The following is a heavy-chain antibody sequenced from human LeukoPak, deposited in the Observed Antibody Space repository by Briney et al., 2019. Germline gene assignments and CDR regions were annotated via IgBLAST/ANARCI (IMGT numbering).Heavy chain of an antibody. J-gene: IGHJ4*02. CDR2: ISTSGTYI. CDR3: ARAVLWWSSRHFDY. CDR1: EFVFSNYG. V-gene: IGHV3-21*01. Sequence: PGGSLRLSCAASEFVFSNYGMTWVRQAPGKGLEWVSSISTSGTYIYYADSLKGRFNISRDNTQNSLYLQMNTLRAEDTAVYYCARAVLWWSSRHFDYWGQGTLVTVSP. D-gene: IGHD2-21*01.